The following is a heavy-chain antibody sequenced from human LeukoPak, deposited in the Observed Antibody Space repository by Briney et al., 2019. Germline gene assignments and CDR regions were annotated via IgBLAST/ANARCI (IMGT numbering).Heavy chain of an antibody. CDR1: GFTSSDYT. J-gene: IGHJ4*02. Sequence: GGSLRLSCAASGFTSSDYTMNWVRQAPGKGLEWVSGISVSDDSTYYADSVKGRFTMSRDNSNNMLYLQMNSLRAEDTAVYYCAKDRYCSSTNCPYDYWGQGTLVTVYS. CDR2: ISVSDDST. CDR3: AKDRYCSSTNCPYDY. V-gene: IGHV3-23*01. D-gene: IGHD2-2*01.